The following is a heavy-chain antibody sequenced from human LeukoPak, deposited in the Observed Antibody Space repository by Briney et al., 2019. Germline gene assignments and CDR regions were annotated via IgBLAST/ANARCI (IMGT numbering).Heavy chain of an antibody. D-gene: IGHD3-16*02. CDR3: ARAIYHLDY. V-gene: IGHV3-48*03. J-gene: IGHJ4*02. CDR2: IRGDGSTI. Sequence: GGSLRLSCTASGFTFSDYEIDWVRPAPGKGREWVSYIRGDGSTIYYAGSVKGRFTISRDNAKNSLYLQMNSLRDEDTAVYYCARAIYHLDYWGQGALVTVSS. CDR1: GFTFSDYE.